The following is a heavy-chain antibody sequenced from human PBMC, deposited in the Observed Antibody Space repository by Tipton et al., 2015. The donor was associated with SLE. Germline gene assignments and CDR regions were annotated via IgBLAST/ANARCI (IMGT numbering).Heavy chain of an antibody. CDR1: GGSFSGYY. J-gene: IGHJ1*01. CDR3: AGPPYSSRTAAGLFGH. Sequence: TLSLTCAVYGGSFSGYYWSWIRQPPGKGLEWIGEINHSGSTNYNSSLKSRVTISVDTSKNQFSLKLSSVTAADTAVYYCAGPPYSSRTAAGLFGHWGQGTLVTVSS. V-gene: IGHV4-34*01. CDR2: INHSGST. D-gene: IGHD6-13*01.